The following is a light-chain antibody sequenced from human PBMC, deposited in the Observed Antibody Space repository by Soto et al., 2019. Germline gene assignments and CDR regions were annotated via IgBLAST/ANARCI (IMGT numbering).Light chain of an antibody. J-gene: IGKJ5*01. Sequence: EIPLTQSPSSLAASVGERLTLACRASRNVSIYLNWYQHKPGKGPTLLIHATSNLQIGVPSRFSGSGSGTESTLTISSLEPEDFGPYYCPQSYKMPSFGQGTRLEIK. CDR1: RNVSIY. CDR3: PQSYKMPS. CDR2: ATS. V-gene: IGKV1-39*01.